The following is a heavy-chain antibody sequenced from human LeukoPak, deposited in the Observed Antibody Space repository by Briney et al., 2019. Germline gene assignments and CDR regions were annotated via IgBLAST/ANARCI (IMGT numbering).Heavy chain of an antibody. CDR3: ARDRITMVRGVISLLQP. J-gene: IGHJ4*02. D-gene: IGHD3-10*01. Sequence: PGRSLRLSCAASGFTFSNYGMHWVRQAPGKGLEWVAVIWYDGSNKYYPDSVKGRFTISRDNSKNTLYLQMNSLRAEDTAVYYCARDRITMVRGVISLLQPWGQGTLVTVSS. CDR1: GFTFSNYG. CDR2: IWYDGSNK. V-gene: IGHV3-33*01.